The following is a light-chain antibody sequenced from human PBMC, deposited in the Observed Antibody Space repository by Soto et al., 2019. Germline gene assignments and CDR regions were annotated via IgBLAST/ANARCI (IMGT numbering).Light chain of an antibody. V-gene: IGKV3-20*01. CDR1: QSVSSSY. CDR3: QQYGSSLGST. CDR2: GAS. J-gene: IGKJ3*01. Sequence: EIVLTQSPGTLSLSPGERATLSCRASQSVSSSYLAWYQQKPGQAPRLLIYGASSRATGIPDRFSGSGSGTDFTLTMSRLEPEDFAVYYCQQYGSSLGSTFGPGTKVDIK.